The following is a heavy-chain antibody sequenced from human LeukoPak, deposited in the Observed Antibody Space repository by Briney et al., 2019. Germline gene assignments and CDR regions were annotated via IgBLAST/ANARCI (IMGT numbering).Heavy chain of an antibody. D-gene: IGHD7-27*01. CDR3: ARDHNWGFDY. Sequence: PGGSLRLSCAASGFIFSSFAMNWVRQAPGKGLEWVSYISPTYDMYYSDSVRGRFTISRDNAKNSLYLQMNSLRDEDTAVYYCARDHNWGFDYWGQGTLVAVSS. CDR1: GFIFSSFA. CDR2: ISPTYDM. V-gene: IGHV3-48*02. J-gene: IGHJ4*02.